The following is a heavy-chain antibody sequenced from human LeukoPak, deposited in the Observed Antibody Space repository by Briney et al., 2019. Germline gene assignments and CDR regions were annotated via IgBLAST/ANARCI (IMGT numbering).Heavy chain of an antibody. V-gene: IGHV3-30*02. CDR2: IWYDGSSK. CDR3: AKKVAGDYGVDY. Sequence: GGSLRLSCAASGFTFSSYGMHWVRQAPGKGLEWVAVIWYDGSSKYYADSVKGRFTISRDNSKNTLYLQMNSLRAEDTAVYYCAKKVAGDYGVDYWGQGTLVTVSS. J-gene: IGHJ4*02. D-gene: IGHD4-17*01. CDR1: GFTFSSYG.